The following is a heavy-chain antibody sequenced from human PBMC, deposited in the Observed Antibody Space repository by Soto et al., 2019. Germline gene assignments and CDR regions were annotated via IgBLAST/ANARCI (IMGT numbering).Heavy chain of an antibody. V-gene: IGHV1-3*01. CDR2: INAGNGNT. Sequence: ASVKVSCKASGYTFTSYAMHWVRQAPGQRLEWMGWINAGNGNTKYSQKFQGRVIITRDTSASTVYMQLRNLRSEDTAVYYCARAWYQLVSTWFDPWGQGTQVTVSS. D-gene: IGHD2-2*01. CDR3: ARAWYQLVSTWFDP. CDR1: GYTFTSYA. J-gene: IGHJ5*02.